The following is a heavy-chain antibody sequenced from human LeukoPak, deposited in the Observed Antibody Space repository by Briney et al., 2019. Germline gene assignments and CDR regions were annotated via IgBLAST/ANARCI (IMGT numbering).Heavy chain of an antibody. CDR1: GFTFSSYA. CDR2: ISGSGGST. Sequence: GGSVRLSCAASGFTFSSYAMSWVRQAPGKGLEWVSAISGSGGSTYYADSVKGRFTISRDNSKNTLYLQMNSLRAEDTAVYYCSKEVCRSSSWYNWFDPWGQGTLVTVYS. D-gene: IGHD6-13*01. CDR3: SKEVCRSSSWYNWFDP. J-gene: IGHJ5*02. V-gene: IGHV3-23*01.